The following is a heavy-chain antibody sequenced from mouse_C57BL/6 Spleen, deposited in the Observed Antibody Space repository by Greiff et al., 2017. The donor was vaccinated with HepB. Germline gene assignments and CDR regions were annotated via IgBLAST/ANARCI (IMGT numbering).Heavy chain of an antibody. D-gene: IGHD2-3*01. CDR1: GYSFTGYF. CDR2: INPYNGDT. Sequence: VQLKQSGPELVKPGDSVKISCKASGYSFTGYFMNWVMQSHGKSLEWIGRINPYNGDTFYNQKFKGKATLTVDKSSSTAHMELRSLTSEDSAVYYCARRNYDVYAMDYWGQGTSVTVSS. CDR3: ARRNYDVYAMDY. V-gene: IGHV1-20*01. J-gene: IGHJ4*01.